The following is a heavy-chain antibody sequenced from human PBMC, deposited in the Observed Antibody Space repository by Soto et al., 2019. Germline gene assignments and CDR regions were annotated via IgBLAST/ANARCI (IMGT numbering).Heavy chain of an antibody. D-gene: IGHD2-2*01. CDR1: GGTFSSYA. J-gene: IGHJ4*02. V-gene: IGHV1-69*13. CDR2: IIPIFGTA. Sequence: SGKVCCKASGGTFSSYAISWVRQAPGQGLEWMGGIIPIFGTANYAQKFQGRVTITADESTSTAYMELSSLRSEDTAVYYCAKGVVPAAPYYFDYWGQGTLVTVSS. CDR3: AKGVVPAAPYYFDY.